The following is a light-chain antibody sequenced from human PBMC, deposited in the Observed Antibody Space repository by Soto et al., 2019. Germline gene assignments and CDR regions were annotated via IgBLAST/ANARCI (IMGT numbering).Light chain of an antibody. CDR2: DVS. J-gene: IGLJ1*01. CDR3: ISYTSSFTYV. CDR1: SNDVGSYNF. Sequence: QSALTQPASVSGSPGQSITISCTGTSNDVGSYNFDSWYQHHPGKAPKLMIYDVSNRPSGVSTRFSGSKSGNTASLTISGLQAEDEANYYCISYTSSFTYVFGTGTKLTVL. V-gene: IGLV2-14*03.